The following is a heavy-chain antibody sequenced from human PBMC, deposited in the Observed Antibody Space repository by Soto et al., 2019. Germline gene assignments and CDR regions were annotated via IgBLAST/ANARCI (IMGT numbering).Heavy chain of an antibody. CDR2: IFYLGSS. CDR1: DDSIISSDFY. J-gene: IGHJ5*02. D-gene: IGHD3-3*02. CDR3: ARHSLALRKNNWFDP. V-gene: IGHV4-39*01. Sequence: SETLSLTCTVSDDSIISSDFYWGWVRQPPGKGLEWIGSIFYLGSSYYNPSLESRVTMSVDTSKNQFSLRLRSVTAADTALYFCARHSLALRKNNWFDPWGQGIMVTVSS.